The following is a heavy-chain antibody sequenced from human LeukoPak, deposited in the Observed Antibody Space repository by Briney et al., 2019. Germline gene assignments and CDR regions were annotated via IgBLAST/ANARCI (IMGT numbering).Heavy chain of an antibody. CDR2: IIPIFGTA. CDR3: ARARGSSGSYRPYWYFDL. Sequence: SVKVSCKASGGTLSSYAISWVRKAPGQGLEGMGGIIPIFGTANYAQKFQGRVTITTDESTSTAYMELSSLRSEDTAVYYCARARGSSGSYRPYWYFDLWGRGTLVTVSS. CDR1: GGTLSSYA. V-gene: IGHV1-69*05. J-gene: IGHJ2*01. D-gene: IGHD1-26*01.